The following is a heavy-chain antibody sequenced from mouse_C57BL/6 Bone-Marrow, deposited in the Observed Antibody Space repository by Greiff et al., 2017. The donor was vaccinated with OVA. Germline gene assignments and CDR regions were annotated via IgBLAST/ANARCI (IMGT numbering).Heavy chain of an antibody. V-gene: IGHV5-4*03. CDR1: GFTFSSYA. Sequence: DVMLVESGGGLVKPGGSLKLSCAASGFTFSSYAMSWVRQTPEKRLEWVATISDGGSYTYYPDNVKGRFTISRDNAKNNLYLQMSHLKSEDTAMYYCARVHYYGSSPWFAYWGQGTLVTVSA. CDR3: ARVHYYGSSPWFAY. J-gene: IGHJ3*01. CDR2: ISDGGSYT. D-gene: IGHD1-1*01.